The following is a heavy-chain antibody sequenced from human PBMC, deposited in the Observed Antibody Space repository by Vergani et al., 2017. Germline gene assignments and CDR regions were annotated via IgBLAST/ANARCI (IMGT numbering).Heavy chain of an antibody. CDR1: GYTFTSYG. Sequence: QVQLVQSGAEVKKPGASVKVSCKASGYTFTSYGISWVRQAPGQGLEWMGWISAYNGNTNYAQKLQGRVTMTTDTSTSTAYMELRSLRSDDTAVYYCARDADYYDSSGHDAFDIWGQGTMVTVSS. CDR2: ISAYNGNT. D-gene: IGHD3-22*01. V-gene: IGHV1-18*04. CDR3: ARDADYYDSSGHDAFDI. J-gene: IGHJ3*02.